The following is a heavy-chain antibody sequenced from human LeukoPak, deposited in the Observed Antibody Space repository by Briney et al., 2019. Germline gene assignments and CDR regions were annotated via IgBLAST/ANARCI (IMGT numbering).Heavy chain of an antibody. CDR2: MHYSGST. CDR1: GGSISSNSYY. J-gene: IGHJ4*02. Sequence: PSETPSLTCTVSGGSISSNSYYWGWIRQPPGKGLEWIGSMHYSGSTYYNPSLKSRVTISVDTSKNQFSLKLSSVTAADTAVYYCARGGFRGVIVYFDYWGQGTLVTVSS. D-gene: IGHD3-10*01. CDR3: ARGGFRGVIVYFDY. V-gene: IGHV4-39*01.